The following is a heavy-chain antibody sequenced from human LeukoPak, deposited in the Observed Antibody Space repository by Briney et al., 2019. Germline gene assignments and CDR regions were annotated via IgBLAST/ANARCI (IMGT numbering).Heavy chain of an antibody. CDR3: ARFHSGPSGWYVLWYFDL. Sequence: SETLSLTCTVSGGSVSRYYWSWIRQPPGKGLEWIGYIYNSERTKYNSSLESRVTISVDTSKNQFFLKLSSVTAADTAVYYCARFHSGPSGWYVLWYFDLWGRGTLVTVSS. V-gene: IGHV4-4*09. D-gene: IGHD6-19*01. CDR1: GGSVSRYY. CDR2: IYNSERT. J-gene: IGHJ2*01.